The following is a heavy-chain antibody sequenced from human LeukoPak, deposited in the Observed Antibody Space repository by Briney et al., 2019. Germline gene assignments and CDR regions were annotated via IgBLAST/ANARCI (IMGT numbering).Heavy chain of an antibody. J-gene: IGHJ4*02. D-gene: IGHD4-17*01. CDR1: GFTFSSYA. CDR2: ISGSGGST. Sequence: GGPLRLSCAASGFTFSSYAMSWVRQAPGKGLEWVSAISGSGGSTYYADSVKGRFTISRDNSKNTLYLQMNSLRAEDTAVYYCAKSKGATTVTRSDYWGQGTLVTVSS. CDR3: AKSKGATTVTRSDY. V-gene: IGHV3-23*01.